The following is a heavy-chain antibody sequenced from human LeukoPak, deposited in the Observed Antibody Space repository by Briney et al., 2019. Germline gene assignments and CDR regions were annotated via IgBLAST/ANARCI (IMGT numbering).Heavy chain of an antibody. D-gene: IGHD2-8*01. Sequence: DPSETLSITCAVSGGSLTGYYWTWIRQPPGKGLEWIGEVNHNGGTNYSPSLKSRLTIFVDTSTKQFSLKLNSVTAADTAVYYCARGTVLRLMVYASFDYWGQGTPVTVSS. CDR1: GGSLTGYY. CDR2: VNHNGGT. CDR3: ARGTVLRLMVYASFDY. J-gene: IGHJ4*02. V-gene: IGHV4-34*01.